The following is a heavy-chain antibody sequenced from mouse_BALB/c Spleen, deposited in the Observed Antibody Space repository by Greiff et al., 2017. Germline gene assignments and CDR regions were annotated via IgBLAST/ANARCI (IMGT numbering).Heavy chain of an antibody. J-gene: IGHJ4*01. Sequence: EVHLVESGGGLVQPGGSLKLSCAASGFTFSSYGMSWVRQTPDKRLELVATINSNGGSTYYPDSVKGRFTISRDNAKNTLYLQMSSLKSEDTAMYYCARDGYPYYYAMDYWGQGTSVTVSS. CDR3: ARDGYPYYYAMDY. CDR2: INSNGGST. CDR1: GFTFSSYG. D-gene: IGHD2-2*01. V-gene: IGHV5-6-3*01.